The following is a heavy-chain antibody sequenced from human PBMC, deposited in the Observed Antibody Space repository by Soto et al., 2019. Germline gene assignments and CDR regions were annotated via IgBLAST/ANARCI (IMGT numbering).Heavy chain of an antibody. J-gene: IGHJ4*02. Sequence: ASVNCPCTAAGGTFSSYAISLVRQAPVQGLEWMGGIIPIFGTANYAQKFQGRVTITADKSTSTAYRELSSLRSEDTAVDYCARWVDDDYNYYFDYWGQGTLVTVSS. V-gene: IGHV1-69*06. D-gene: IGHD4-4*01. CDR3: ARWVDDDYNYYFDY. CDR1: GGTFSSYA. CDR2: IIPIFGTA.